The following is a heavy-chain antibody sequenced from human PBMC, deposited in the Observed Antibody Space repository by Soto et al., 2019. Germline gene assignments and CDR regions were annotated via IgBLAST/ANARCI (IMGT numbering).Heavy chain of an antibody. Sequence: ASVKVSCKASGYTFTSYGISWVRQAPGQGLEWMGWISAYNGNTNYAQKLQGRVTMTTDTSTSTAYMELSSLRSEDTAMYYCASSYGSGYRAFDSWGQGALVTVSS. V-gene: IGHV1-18*01. J-gene: IGHJ4*02. CDR1: GYTFTSYG. D-gene: IGHD3-10*01. CDR2: ISAYNGNT. CDR3: ASSYGSGYRAFDS.